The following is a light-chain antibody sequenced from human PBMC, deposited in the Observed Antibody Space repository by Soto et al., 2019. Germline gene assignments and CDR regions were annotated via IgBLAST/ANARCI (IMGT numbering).Light chain of an antibody. CDR3: SSYTSSSPPYV. V-gene: IGLV2-14*01. J-gene: IGLJ1*01. Sequence: QSVLTQPASVSGSPGQSITISCTGTSSDVGGYNYVSWYQQHPGKAPKLMIYEVSNRPSGVSNRFSGSTSGNTASLTISGLQAEDEDDYYCSSYTSSSPPYVFGTGTTGTVL. CDR2: EVS. CDR1: SSDVGGYNY.